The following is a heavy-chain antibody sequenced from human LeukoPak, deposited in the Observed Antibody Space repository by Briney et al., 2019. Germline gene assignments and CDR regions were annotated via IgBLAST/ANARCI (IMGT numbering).Heavy chain of an antibody. D-gene: IGHD6-19*01. CDR2: IDHSGST. Sequence: SETLSLTCGVYGGSFSGYYWSWIRQPPGKGLEWIGEIDHSGSTNYNPSLKSRVTISVDTSKNQFSLKLSSVTAADTAVYYCARLGWYNSVSDYWDQGTLVTVSS. CDR1: GGSFSGYY. J-gene: IGHJ4*02. CDR3: ARLGWYNSVSDY. V-gene: IGHV4-34*01.